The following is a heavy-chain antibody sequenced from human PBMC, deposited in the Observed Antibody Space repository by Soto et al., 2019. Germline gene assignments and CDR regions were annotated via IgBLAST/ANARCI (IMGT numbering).Heavy chain of an antibody. CDR2: ISPYNGNT. Sequence: GASVKVSCKASGYTFTSYGINWVRQAPGQGLEWMGWISPYNGNTKNAQKLQGRVTMTTDTSTNTAYMELRSLRSDDTAVYYCAGDTVSGGLTKRGGMNWFDHWCQGTLVIV. V-gene: IGHV1-18*04. J-gene: IGHJ5*02. CDR1: GYTFTSYG. CDR3: AGDTVSGGLTKRGGMNWFDH. D-gene: IGHD4-17*01.